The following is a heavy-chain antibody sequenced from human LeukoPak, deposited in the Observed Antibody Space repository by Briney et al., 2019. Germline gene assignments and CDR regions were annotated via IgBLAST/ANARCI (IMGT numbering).Heavy chain of an antibody. J-gene: IGHJ5*02. CDR2: INQDGSEK. Sequence: GGSLRLSCAPSAFIFSYYWMSWVRQAPGKGLEWVANINQDGSEKRYVDSAKGRFTISRDNAENLLYLQMNNLRAEDTAVYYCAREDGSGWYSGWFDPWGQGTLVTVSS. V-gene: IGHV3-7*03. CDR3: AREDGSGWYSGWFDP. CDR1: AFIFSYYW. D-gene: IGHD6-19*01.